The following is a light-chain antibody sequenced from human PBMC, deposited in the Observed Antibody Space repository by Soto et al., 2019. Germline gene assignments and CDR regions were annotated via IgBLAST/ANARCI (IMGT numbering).Light chain of an antibody. CDR3: AAWDDSVSGPV. Sequence: QSVLTQPPSASATPGQRVTISGAGSSSSIGSNYVYWYQQLPGTAPKLLIYRNNQRPSGVPDRFSGSKSGTSASLAISGLRSEDEADYYCAAWDDSVSGPVFGGGTQLTVL. CDR2: RNN. J-gene: IGLJ7*01. V-gene: IGLV1-47*01. CDR1: SSSIGSNY.